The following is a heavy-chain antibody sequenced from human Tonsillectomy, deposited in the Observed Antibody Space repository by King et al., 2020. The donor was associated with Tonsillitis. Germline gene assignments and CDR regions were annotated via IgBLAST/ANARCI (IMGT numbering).Heavy chain of an antibody. CDR3: ARGSNIAAAGTGYYFAY. D-gene: IGHD6-13*01. CDR1: GGSISSYY. CDR2: IYDSGST. V-gene: IGHV4-59*01. J-gene: IGHJ4*02. Sequence: QLQESGPGLVKPSETLSLTCTVSGGSISSYYWSWIRQPPGKGLEWIGYIYDSGSTNYNPSLKSRGTISVDTSKNQLSLKLSSVTAADTAVYYCARGSNIAAAGTGYYFAYWGQGTLVTVSS.